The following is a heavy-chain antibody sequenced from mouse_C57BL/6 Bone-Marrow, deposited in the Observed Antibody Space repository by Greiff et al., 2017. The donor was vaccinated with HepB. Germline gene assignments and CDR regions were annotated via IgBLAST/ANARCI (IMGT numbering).Heavy chain of an antibody. CDR2: ISSGSSTI. CDR1: GFTFSDYG. J-gene: IGHJ2*01. CDR3: ARYYYPYY. Sequence: EVMLVESGGGLVKPGVSLKLSCAASGFTFSDYGMHWVRQAPEKGLEWVAYISSGSSTIYYADSVKGRFTISRDNAKNTLFLQMTSLRSKDTAMYYCARYYYPYYWGQGTTLTVSS. V-gene: IGHV5-17*01. D-gene: IGHD1-1*01.